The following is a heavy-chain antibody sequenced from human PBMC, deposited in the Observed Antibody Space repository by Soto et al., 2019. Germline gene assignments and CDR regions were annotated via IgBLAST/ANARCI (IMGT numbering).Heavy chain of an antibody. CDR2: ISAYNGNT. CDR1: GHTFAKYG. J-gene: IGHJ5*02. CDR3: ARAGSGNYWGNWFDP. Sequence: QVQLVQSGAEVKKPGASVKVSCKASGHTFAKYGITWVRQAPGQGFEWMGWISAYNGNTKYAQKFQGRVTMTTDTSTTRASMGLRSPISASTAVYYCARAGSGNYWGNWFDPWGQGTLVTVSS. D-gene: IGHD3-10*01. V-gene: IGHV1-18*01.